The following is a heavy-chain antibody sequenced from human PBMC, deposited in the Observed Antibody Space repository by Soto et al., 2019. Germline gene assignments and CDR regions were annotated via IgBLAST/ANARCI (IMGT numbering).Heavy chain of an antibody. Sequence: QVQLVQSGAEVKKPGSSVKVSCKASGGTFSSYAISWVRQAPGQGLEWMGGIIPIFGTANYAQKFQGRVTITADKSTSTAYMELSSLRSEGTAVYYSARDCGPATGTDLGWFDPWGQGTLVTVSS. D-gene: IGHD1-1*01. CDR1: GGTFSSYA. V-gene: IGHV1-69*06. CDR3: ARDCGPATGTDLGWFDP. J-gene: IGHJ5*02. CDR2: IIPIFGTA.